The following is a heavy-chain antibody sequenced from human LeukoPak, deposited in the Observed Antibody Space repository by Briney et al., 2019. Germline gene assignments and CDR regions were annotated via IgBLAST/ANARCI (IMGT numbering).Heavy chain of an antibody. CDR1: GFTFRDSA. CDR3: ARDIELST. CDR2: ISFSGDNT. V-gene: IGHV3-23*01. J-gene: IGHJ3*01. D-gene: IGHD3-16*02. Sequence: PGGSLRLSCVASGFTFRDSAMSWVRQAPGKRLEWVSLISFSGDNTYYTDSVKGRFTVSRDNSKDTLYLQMNSLRAEDTAIYYCARDIELSTWGLGTMVTVSS.